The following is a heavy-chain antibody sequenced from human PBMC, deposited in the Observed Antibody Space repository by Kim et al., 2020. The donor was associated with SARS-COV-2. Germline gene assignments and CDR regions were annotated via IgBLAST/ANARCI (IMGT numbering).Heavy chain of an antibody. V-gene: IGHV1-69*13. D-gene: IGHD5-12*01. CDR2: IIPIFGTA. J-gene: IGHJ6*03. CDR1: GGTFSSYA. CDR3: ARGKSGYDFYYYYYMDV. Sequence: SVKVSCKASGGTFSSYAISWVRQAPGQGLEWMGGIIPIFGTANYAQKFQGRVTITADESTSTAYMELSSLRSEDTAVYYCARGKSGYDFYYYYYMDVWGKGTTVTVSS.